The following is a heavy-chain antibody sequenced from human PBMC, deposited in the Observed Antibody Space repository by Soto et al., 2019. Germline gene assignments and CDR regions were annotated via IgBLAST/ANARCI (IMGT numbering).Heavy chain of an antibody. J-gene: IGHJ5*02. CDR3: ARHYSSGSRNWFDP. D-gene: IGHD6-19*01. Sequence: SETLSLTCSVSGGSINSSSYFWGWVRQPPGKGLEWIGSIYYSGSTYYNPSLRSRVTISIDTSKNQFSLKLSSVTAADTAVFYCARHYSSGSRNWFDPWGQGTLVTVSS. V-gene: IGHV4-39*01. CDR1: GGSINSSSYF. CDR2: IYYSGST.